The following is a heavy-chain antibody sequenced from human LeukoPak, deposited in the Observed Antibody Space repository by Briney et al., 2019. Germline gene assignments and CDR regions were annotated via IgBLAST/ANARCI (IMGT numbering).Heavy chain of an antibody. D-gene: IGHD2-15*01. Sequence: SETLSLTCTVSGGSISNFYWSWIRQSPGKGPEWIGYIHYSGSTNYNPSLKSRVTISVDTSKNQFSLKLSSVTAADTAVYYCATHPPRFCSGGTCSDYWGQGTLVTVSS. V-gene: IGHV4-59*01. CDR3: ATHPPRFCSGGTCSDY. CDR2: IHYSGST. J-gene: IGHJ4*02. CDR1: GGSISNFY.